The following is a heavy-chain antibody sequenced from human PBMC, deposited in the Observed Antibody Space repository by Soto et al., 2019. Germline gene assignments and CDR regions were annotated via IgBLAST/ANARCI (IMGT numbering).Heavy chain of an antibody. CDR1: GYTFTSYG. CDR3: ARDDIVLVPAAPNWFDP. J-gene: IGHJ5*02. V-gene: IGHV1-18*01. D-gene: IGHD2-2*01. CDR2: ISAYNGNT. Sequence: GASVKVSCKASGYTFTSYGISWVRQAPGQGFEWLGWISAYNGNTNYAQKLQGRVTMTTDTSTSTAYMELRSLRSDDTAVYYCARDDIVLVPAAPNWFDPWGQGTLVTVSS.